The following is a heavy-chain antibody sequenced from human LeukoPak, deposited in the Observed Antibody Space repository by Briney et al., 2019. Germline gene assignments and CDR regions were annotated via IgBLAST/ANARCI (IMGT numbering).Heavy chain of an antibody. J-gene: IGHJ5*02. D-gene: IGHD2-2*01. CDR2: IYTSGST. CDR3: ARQVPAATPWFDP. V-gene: IGHV4-4*09. Sequence: SETLSLTCTVSGGSISSCYWNWIRQPPGKGLEWIGYIYTSGSTNYNPSLKSRVTISVDTSKNQFSLKLSSVTAADTAVYYCARQVPAATPWFDPWGQGTLVTVSS. CDR1: GGSISSCY.